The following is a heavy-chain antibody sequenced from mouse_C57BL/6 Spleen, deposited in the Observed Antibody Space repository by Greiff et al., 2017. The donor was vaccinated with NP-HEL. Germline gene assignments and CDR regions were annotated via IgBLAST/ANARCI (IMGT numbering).Heavy chain of an antibody. J-gene: IGHJ4*01. CDR1: GFTFSSYA. V-gene: IGHV5-4*01. D-gene: IGHD1-1*01. CDR3: ARDGATVVAMYYAMDY. Sequence: DVKLVESGGGLVKPGGSLKLSCAASGFTFSSYAMSWVRQTPEKRLEWVATISDGGSYTYYPDNVKGRFTISRDNAKNNLYLQMSHLKSEDTAMYYCARDGATVVAMYYAMDYWGQGTSVTVSS. CDR2: ISDGGSYT.